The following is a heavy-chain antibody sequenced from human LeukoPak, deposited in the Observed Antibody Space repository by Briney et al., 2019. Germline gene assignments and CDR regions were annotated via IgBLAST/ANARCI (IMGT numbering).Heavy chain of an antibody. CDR1: GFSMSVYW. D-gene: IGHD3-22*01. J-gene: IGHJ4*02. CDR3: ARDWGAYYHFFDY. CDR2: VKQDGSER. V-gene: IGHV3-7*01. Sequence: PGGSLRLSCEASGFSMSVYWMSWVRRAPGKGLEWVGNVKQDGSERNYVDSVKGRFTISRDSAKKSLYLQMNSLRAEDTAVYYCARDWGAYYHFFDYWGQGTLVTVSS.